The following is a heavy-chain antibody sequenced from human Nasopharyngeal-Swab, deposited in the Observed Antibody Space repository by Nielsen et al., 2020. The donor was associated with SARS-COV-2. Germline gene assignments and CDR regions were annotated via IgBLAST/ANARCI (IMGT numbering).Heavy chain of an antibody. CDR3: ARDSIAVADTPYYYGMDV. CDR2: IKQDGSEK. Sequence: GGSLTLSCAASGFTFSSYWMSWVRQAPGKGLEWVANIKQDGSEKYYVDSVKGRFTISRDNAKNSLYLQMNSLRAEDTAVYYCARDSIAVADTPYYYGMDVWGQGTTVTVSS. J-gene: IGHJ6*02. D-gene: IGHD6-19*01. V-gene: IGHV3-7*01. CDR1: GFTFSSYW.